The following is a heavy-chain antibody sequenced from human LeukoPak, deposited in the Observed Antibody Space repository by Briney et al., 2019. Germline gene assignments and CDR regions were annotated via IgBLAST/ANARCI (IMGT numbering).Heavy chain of an antibody. D-gene: IGHD3-10*01. Sequence: SETLSLTCAVYGGSFSGSYWSWIRQPPGKGLEWIGEINHSGSTNYNPSLKSRVTISVDTSKNQFSLKLSSVTAADTAVYYCARGLHRGYYFDYWGQGTLVTVSS. CDR1: GGSFSGSY. J-gene: IGHJ4*02. V-gene: IGHV4-34*01. CDR3: ARGLHRGYYFDY. CDR2: INHSGST.